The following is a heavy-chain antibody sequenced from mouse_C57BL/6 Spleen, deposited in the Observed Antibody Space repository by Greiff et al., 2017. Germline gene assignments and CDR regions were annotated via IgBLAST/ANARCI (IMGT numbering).Heavy chain of an antibody. CDR3: AKTAQATFDY. CDR1: GYAFSSSW. J-gene: IGHJ2*01. Sequence: VQLQQSGPELVKPGASVKISCKASGYAFSSSWMNWVKQRPGKGLEGIGRIYPGDGDTNYNGKFKGKATLTADKSSSTAYMQLSSLTSEDSAVYFCAKTAQATFDYWGQGTTLTVSS. D-gene: IGHD3-2*02. CDR2: IYPGDGDT. V-gene: IGHV1-82*01.